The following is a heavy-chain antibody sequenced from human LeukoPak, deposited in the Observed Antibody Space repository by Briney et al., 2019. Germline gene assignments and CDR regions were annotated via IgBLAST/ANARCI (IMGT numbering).Heavy chain of an antibody. Sequence: SETLSLTCAVSGGSISSGHSSWNWFRQPPGKGLEWIGYIYYSGSTNYNPSLKSRVTISVDTSKNQFSLKLSSVTAADTAVYYCARQGYYDFWSGYLNFDYWGQGTLVTVSS. CDR1: GGSISSGHSS. CDR3: ARQGYYDFWSGYLNFDY. D-gene: IGHD3-3*01. J-gene: IGHJ4*02. CDR2: IYYSGST. V-gene: IGHV4-59*08.